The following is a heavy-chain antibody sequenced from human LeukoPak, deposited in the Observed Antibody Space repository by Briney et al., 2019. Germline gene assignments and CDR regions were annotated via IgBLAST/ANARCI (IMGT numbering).Heavy chain of an antibody. Sequence: GRTLRLSCAVSGFTLRSYGMHSGGESPGNGLKGLAVISYDGSNKYYADSVKGRFAISRDNSKNTLYLQMNSLRAEDTAVYYCAKDEVKYYGSGSYSQLDFWGQGTLVTVSS. CDR1: GFTLRSYG. CDR3: AKDEVKYYGSGSYSQLDF. CDR2: ISYDGSNK. D-gene: IGHD3-10*01. J-gene: IGHJ4*02. V-gene: IGHV3-30*18.